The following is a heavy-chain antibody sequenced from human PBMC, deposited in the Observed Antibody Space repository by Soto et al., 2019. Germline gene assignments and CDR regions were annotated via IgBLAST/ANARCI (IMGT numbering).Heavy chain of an antibody. J-gene: IGHJ4*02. CDR3: ARRSGYAYGSLDH. CDR1: GFIFGSYT. CDR2: ISSASSYI. V-gene: IGHV3-21*02. Sequence: EVQLVESGGGLVKPGGSLRLSCATSGFIFGSYTMNWVRQAPGKGLEWVSCISSASSYIYYADSVQGRFTISRDNSEKSLYLHMNSLRAEDTAVYYCARRSGYAYGSLDHWGQGVLVTVSS. D-gene: IGHD5-18*01.